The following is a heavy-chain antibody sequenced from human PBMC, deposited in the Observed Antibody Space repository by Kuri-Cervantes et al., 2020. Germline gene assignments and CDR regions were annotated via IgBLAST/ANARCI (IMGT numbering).Heavy chain of an antibody. CDR2: IYYTGSS. CDR1: SRSISSYY. V-gene: IGHV4-59*01. J-gene: IGHJ4*02. Sequence: CTVASRSISSYYWSRIRQPPGKGLEWIGYIYYTGSSTHNTSLKGRVTISVDTSKNQIARKVSTVTASDTAVYYCARALSFYDILTGYYRPYYFDYWGQGTLVTVSS. D-gene: IGHD3-9*01. CDR3: ARALSFYDILTGYYRPYYFDY.